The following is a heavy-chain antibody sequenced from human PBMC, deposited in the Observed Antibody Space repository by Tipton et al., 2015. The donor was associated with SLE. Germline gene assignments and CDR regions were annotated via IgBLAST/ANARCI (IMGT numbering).Heavy chain of an antibody. CDR3: SRDSITMIRGVLDAFDI. Sequence: LRLSCTVSGGSISSHYWSWIRQPPGKGLEWIGYIYYSGSTNYNPSLKSRVTISVDTSKNQFFLKLNSVTAADTAVYYCSRDSITMIRGVLDAFDIWGQGTMVTVSS. J-gene: IGHJ3*02. CDR1: GGSISSHY. CDR2: IYYSGST. D-gene: IGHD3-10*01. V-gene: IGHV4-59*11.